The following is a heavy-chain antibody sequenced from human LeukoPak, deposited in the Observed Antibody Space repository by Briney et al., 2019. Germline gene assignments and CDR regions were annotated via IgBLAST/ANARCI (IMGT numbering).Heavy chain of an antibody. CDR2: IKSKTDVGTT. CDR3: TTANGGLYYYDSSGYYSAFDI. Sequence: GGSLRLSCAASGLTFRNAGMSGVRQAPGKGLEWVGRIKSKTDVGTTGYAAPVKGRFTISRDDSKNTLYLQMNSLKTEDTAVYCCTTANGGLYYYDSSGYYSAFDIWGQGTMVTVSS. V-gene: IGHV3-15*01. CDR1: GLTFRNAG. J-gene: IGHJ3*02. D-gene: IGHD3-22*01.